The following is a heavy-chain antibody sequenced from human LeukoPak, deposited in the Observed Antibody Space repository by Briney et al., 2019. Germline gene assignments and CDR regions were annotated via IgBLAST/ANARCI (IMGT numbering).Heavy chain of an antibody. D-gene: IGHD2-15*01. Sequence: ASVKVSCKAPGYTFFAYYMHWVRQAPGQGLGWMGWINPSSGGTNYAQKFQGRVTMTRDTSISTAYMELSSLRSDDTAVYYCARQGGYCSGGRCYGRFDPWGQGTMVTVSS. J-gene: IGHJ5*02. CDR1: GYTFFAYY. CDR2: INPSSGGT. V-gene: IGHV1-2*02. CDR3: ARQGGYCSGGRCYGRFDP.